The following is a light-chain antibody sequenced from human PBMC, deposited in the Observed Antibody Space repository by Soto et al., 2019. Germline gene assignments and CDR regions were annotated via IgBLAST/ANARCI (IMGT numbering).Light chain of an antibody. J-gene: IGLJ2*01. CDR3: QTWDSGIVV. CDR2: LNSDGTH. Sequence: QPVLTQSPSASASLGASVKLTCTLSSGHSSYDIAWHQQQPEKGPRYLMKLNSDGTHSKGDGIPDHFSGSSSGAERYLTISSLQSEDEADYYCQTWDSGIVVFCGGTKLTVL. V-gene: IGLV4-69*01. CDR1: SGHSSYD.